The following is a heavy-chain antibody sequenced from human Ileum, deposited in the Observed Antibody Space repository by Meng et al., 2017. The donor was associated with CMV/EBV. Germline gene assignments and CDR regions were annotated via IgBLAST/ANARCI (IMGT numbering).Heavy chain of an antibody. CDR1: GYPFSDHY. Sequence: ASVKVACKASGYPFSDHYMYWVRQAPGQGLEWMGWINPSSGDTKYAQKCQDRVTMTRDMTINTAYMELSRLRSDDTAVYYCARDKCDRDCQLGLLDSWGQGTLVTVSS. CDR2: INPSSGDT. CDR3: ARDKCDRDCQLGLLDS. V-gene: IGHV1-2*02. D-gene: IGHD5-24*01. J-gene: IGHJ4*02.